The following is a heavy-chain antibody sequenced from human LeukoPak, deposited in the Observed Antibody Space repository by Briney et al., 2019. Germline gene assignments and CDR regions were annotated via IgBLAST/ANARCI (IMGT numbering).Heavy chain of an antibody. V-gene: IGHV3-53*01. D-gene: IGHD3-3*02. Sequence: PGGSLRLSCVASGVTLSNYAMSWVRQAPGKGLEWVSVFYSGGDTHYADSVKGRFTISRDNSKNTLYLQMNSLRAEDTAVYYCARDSTGYWYFDLWGRGTLVSVSS. CDR2: FYSGGDT. CDR3: ARDSTGYWYFDL. J-gene: IGHJ2*01. CDR1: GVTLSNYA.